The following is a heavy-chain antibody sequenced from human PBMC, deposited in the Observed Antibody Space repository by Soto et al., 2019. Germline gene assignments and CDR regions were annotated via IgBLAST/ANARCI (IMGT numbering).Heavy chain of an antibody. D-gene: IGHD3-22*01. V-gene: IGHV1-69*13. CDR1: GGTFSSYA. CDR2: IIPIFGTA. Sequence: SVKVSCKASGGTFSSYAISWVRQAPGQGLEWMGGIIPIFGTANYAQKFQGRVTITADESTSTAYMELSSLRSEDTAVYYCAREPPYYYDSSGYYRGYYFDYWGQGTLVTVSS. J-gene: IGHJ4*02. CDR3: AREPPYYYDSSGYYRGYYFDY.